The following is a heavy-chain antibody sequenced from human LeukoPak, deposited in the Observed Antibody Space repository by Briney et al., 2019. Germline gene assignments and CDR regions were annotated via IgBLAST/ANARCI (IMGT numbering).Heavy chain of an antibody. D-gene: IGHD5-18*01. Sequence: ASVKVSCKASGGTFSSYAISWVRQAPGQGLEWMGWINTNTGNPTYAQGFTGRFVFSLDTSVSTAYLQISSLKAEDTAVYYCARGSWIQLWLVDVWGKGTTVTVSS. CDR1: GGTFSSYA. CDR3: ARGSWIQLWLVDV. V-gene: IGHV7-4-1*02. J-gene: IGHJ6*04. CDR2: INTNTGNP.